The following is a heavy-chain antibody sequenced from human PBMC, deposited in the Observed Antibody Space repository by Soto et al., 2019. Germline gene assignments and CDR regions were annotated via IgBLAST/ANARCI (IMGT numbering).Heavy chain of an antibody. CDR2: INPNSGGT. CDR3: ARAYQLLSNGPPYGMDV. Sequence: QVQLVQSGAEVKKPGASVKVSCKASGYTFTGYYIHWVRQAPGQGLEWMGWINPNSGGTNYAQKFQGRVTMTRDTSISTAYMELSRLRSDDTAVYYCARAYQLLSNGPPYGMDVWGQGTTVTVSS. V-gene: IGHV1-2*02. D-gene: IGHD2-2*01. J-gene: IGHJ6*02. CDR1: GYTFTGYY.